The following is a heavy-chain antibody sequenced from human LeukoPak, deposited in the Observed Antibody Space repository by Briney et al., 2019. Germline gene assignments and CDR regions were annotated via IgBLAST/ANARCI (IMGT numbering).Heavy chain of an antibody. Sequence: SETLSLTCTVSGGSMSSYYWSWLRQPAGKGLEWIGRIYSSGSTNYNPSLKSRVTMSVDTSKNQFSLKLSSVTAADTDVYYCARGTYYYDNSGSNWFDHWGQGTLVTVSS. CDR1: GGSMSSYY. V-gene: IGHV4-4*07. D-gene: IGHD3-22*01. CDR3: ARGTYYYDNSGSNWFDH. CDR2: IYSSGST. J-gene: IGHJ5*02.